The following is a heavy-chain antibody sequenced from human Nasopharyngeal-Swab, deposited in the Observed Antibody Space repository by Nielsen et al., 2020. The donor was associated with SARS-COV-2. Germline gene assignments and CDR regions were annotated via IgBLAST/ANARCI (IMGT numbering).Heavy chain of an antibody. D-gene: IGHD3-22*01. CDR3: ARGSYYYDSSGYYDY. CDR1: GFTFSSYS. J-gene: IGHJ4*02. CDR2: ISSSSSYI. Sequence: GESLKISCAASGFTFSSYSMNWVRQAPGRGLEWVSSISSSSSYIYYADSVKGRFTISRDNAKNSLYLQMNSLRAEDTAVYYCARGSYYYDSSGYYDYWGQGTLVTVS. V-gene: IGHV3-21*01.